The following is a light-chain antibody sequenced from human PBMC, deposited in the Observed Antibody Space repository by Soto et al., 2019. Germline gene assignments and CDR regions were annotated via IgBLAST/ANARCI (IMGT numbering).Light chain of an antibody. CDR2: AAS. CDR3: QKYNSAPLT. Sequence: DIQMTQSPSSLSASLGDRVTITCRASQGIGVYLAWFQQKPGKVPKLLIYAASTLQSGVPSRFSDSGSGTDFTLNISSLQPEDFATYYCQKYNSAPLTFGGGTKVEIK. J-gene: IGKJ4*01. V-gene: IGKV1-27*01. CDR1: QGIGVY.